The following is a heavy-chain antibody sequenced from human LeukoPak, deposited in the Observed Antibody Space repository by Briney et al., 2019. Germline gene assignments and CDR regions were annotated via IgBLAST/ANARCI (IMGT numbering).Heavy chain of an antibody. V-gene: IGHV1-46*01. Sequence: ASVKVSCKASGYTFTGYYMHWVRQAPGQGLEWMGWINPSGGSTSYAQKFQGRVTMTRDTSTSTVYMELSSLRSEDTAVYYCAIYKEDSSGWYVPDWFDPWGQGTLVTVSS. CDR2: INPSGGST. CDR3: AIYKEDSSGWYVPDWFDP. CDR1: GYTFTGYY. D-gene: IGHD6-19*01. J-gene: IGHJ5*02.